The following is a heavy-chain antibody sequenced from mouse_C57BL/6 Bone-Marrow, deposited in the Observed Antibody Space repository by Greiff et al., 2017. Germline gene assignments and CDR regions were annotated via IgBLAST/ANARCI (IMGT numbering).Heavy chain of an antibody. J-gene: IGHJ2*01. CDR1: GFNIKDDY. Sequence: VQLQQSGAELVRPGASVKLSCTASGFNIKDDYMHWVKQRPEQGLEWIGWIDPENGDTEYASKFQGKATITAETSSNTAYLQLSSLTSEDTAVYYWTTEEWFPDDWGQGTTLTVSS. V-gene: IGHV14-4*01. CDR2: IDPENGDT. D-gene: IGHD2-2*01. CDR3: TTEEWFPDD.